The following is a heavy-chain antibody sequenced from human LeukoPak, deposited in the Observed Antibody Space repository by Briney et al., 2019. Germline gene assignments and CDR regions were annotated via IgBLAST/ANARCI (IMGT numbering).Heavy chain of an antibody. J-gene: IGHJ4*02. Sequence: ASVKVSCKASGYTFTSYGISWVRQAPGQGLEWMGWISAYNGNTNYAQKLQGRVTMTTDISTSTAYMELRSLRSDDTAVYYCARDPQEYSGSSLPLDYWGQGTLVTVSS. CDR1: GYTFTSYG. D-gene: IGHD1-26*01. V-gene: IGHV1-18*01. CDR3: ARDPQEYSGSSLPLDY. CDR2: ISAYNGNT.